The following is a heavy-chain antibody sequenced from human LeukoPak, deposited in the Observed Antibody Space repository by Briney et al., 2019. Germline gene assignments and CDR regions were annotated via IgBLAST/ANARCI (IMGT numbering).Heavy chain of an antibody. CDR2: ISAYNGNT. Sequence: GASVKVSSKASGYTFTSYGISWVRQAPGQGLEWMGWISAYNGNTNYAQKLQGRVTMTTDTSTSTAYMELRSLRSDDTAVYYCARDFSHYGDYAWYFDLWGRGTLVTVSS. D-gene: IGHD4-17*01. V-gene: IGHV1-18*01. CDR3: ARDFSHYGDYAWYFDL. CDR1: GYTFTSYG. J-gene: IGHJ2*01.